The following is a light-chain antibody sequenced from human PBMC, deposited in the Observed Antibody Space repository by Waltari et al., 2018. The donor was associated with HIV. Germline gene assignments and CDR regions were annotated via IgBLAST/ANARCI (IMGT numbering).Light chain of an antibody. J-gene: IGKJ1*01. Sequence: EILMTQPPATLSAPPGESTTLSCRASQSVSGNVAWYQQKPGQAPRLLIYGASTRATGIPARFSGSGSETEFTLTISSLQSEDFAVYHCHQYNDWWTFGQGTKVEI. V-gene: IGKV3-15*01. CDR1: QSVSGN. CDR2: GAS. CDR3: HQYNDWWT.